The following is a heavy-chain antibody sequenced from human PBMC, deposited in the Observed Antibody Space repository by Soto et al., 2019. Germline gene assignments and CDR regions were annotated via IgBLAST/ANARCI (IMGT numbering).Heavy chain of an antibody. J-gene: IGHJ3*01. CDR2: ISWNSDTI. D-gene: IGHD3-22*01. CDR1: GFRFDDDA. CDR3: AKDRFGYDSIGWRAFDV. Sequence: GGSLRLSCAGSGFRFDDDAMHWVRQAPGKGLEWVAGISWNSDTIGYADSVKGRFTITRDNAKNSLYLQMNSLRADDTALYYCAKDRFGYDSIGWRAFDVWGQGTMVTVSS. V-gene: IGHV3-9*01.